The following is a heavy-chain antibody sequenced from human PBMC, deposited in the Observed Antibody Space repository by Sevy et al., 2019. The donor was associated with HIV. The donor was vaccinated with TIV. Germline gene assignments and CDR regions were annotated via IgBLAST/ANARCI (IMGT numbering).Heavy chain of an antibody. J-gene: IGHJ6*03. D-gene: IGHD6-13*01. CDR2: IWYDGSNK. CDR1: GFTFSSYG. V-gene: IGHV3-33*06. Sequence: GGSLRLSCAASGFTFSSYGMHWVRQAPGKGLEWVAVIWYDGSNKYYADSVKGRFTISRDNSKNTLYLQMNSLRAEDTAVYYCAKDGYSSSWYDPYYYMDVWGKGTTVTVSS. CDR3: AKDGYSSSWYDPYYYMDV.